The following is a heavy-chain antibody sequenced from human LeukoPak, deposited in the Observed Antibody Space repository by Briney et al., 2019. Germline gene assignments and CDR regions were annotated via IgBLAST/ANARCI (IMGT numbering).Heavy chain of an antibody. Sequence: GRSLRLSCAASGFTFSSYSMNWVRQAPGKGLEWVSSISSSSSYIYYADSVKGRFTISRDNAKNSLYLQMNSLRAEDTAVYYCAREPLSPGFDYWGQGTLVTVSS. CDR2: ISSSSSYI. CDR1: GFTFSSYS. CDR3: AREPLSPGFDY. V-gene: IGHV3-21*01. D-gene: IGHD3-10*01. J-gene: IGHJ4*02.